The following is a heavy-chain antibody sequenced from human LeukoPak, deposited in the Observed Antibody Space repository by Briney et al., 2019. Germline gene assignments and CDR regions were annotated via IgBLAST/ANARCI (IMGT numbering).Heavy chain of an antibody. CDR2: IWFDGNNI. CDR3: ARDLGKGRYLDY. V-gene: IGHV3-33*08. CDR1: GFTFSSYD. D-gene: IGHD4-23*01. Sequence: GGSLRLSCAASGFTFSSYDMHWVRQAPGKGLEWVSVIWFDGNNINYADSVKGRFTISRDNSKNTLYLQVNSLRAEDTAVYYCARDLGKGRYLDYWGQGTLVTVST. J-gene: IGHJ4*02.